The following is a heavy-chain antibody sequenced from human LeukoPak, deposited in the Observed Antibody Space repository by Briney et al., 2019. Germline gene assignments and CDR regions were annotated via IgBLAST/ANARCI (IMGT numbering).Heavy chain of an antibody. Sequence: GGSLRLSCAASGFTFDDYGMNWVRQAPGKGLEWVSGINWDGGSTGYADSVKGRFTISRDNAKNSLYLQMNSLRAEDTALYYCARGLYYYYMDVWGKGTTVTVSS. CDR3: ARGLYYYYMDV. CDR2: INWDGGST. J-gene: IGHJ6*03. CDR1: GFTFDDYG. V-gene: IGHV3-20*04.